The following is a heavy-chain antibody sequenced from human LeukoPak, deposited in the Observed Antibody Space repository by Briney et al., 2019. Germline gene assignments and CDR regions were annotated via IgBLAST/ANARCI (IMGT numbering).Heavy chain of an antibody. CDR1: GYTFTSYY. Sequence: ASVKVSCKASGYTFTSYYMHWVRQAPGQGLEWIGIINPSGGSRSYAQKFQGRVTMTRDTSTSTVYMELSSLRSEDTAVYYCARGAMYYDFWSGYYRGGVLDYWGQGTLVTVSS. D-gene: IGHD3-3*01. CDR2: INPSGGSR. CDR3: ARGAMYYDFWSGYYRGGVLDY. J-gene: IGHJ4*02. V-gene: IGHV1-46*01.